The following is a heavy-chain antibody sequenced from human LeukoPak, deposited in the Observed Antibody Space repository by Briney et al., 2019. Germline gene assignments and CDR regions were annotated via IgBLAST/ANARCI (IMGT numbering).Heavy chain of an antibody. CDR3: ASQYYVSSGYLAF. D-gene: IGHD3-22*01. CDR2: ISSSSSYI. Sequence: GGSLRLSCAASGFTFSSYSMNWVRQAPGKGLEWVSSISSSSSYIYYADSVKGRFTISRDNAKNSLYLQMNSLRAEDTAVYYCASQYYVSSGYLAFRGQGTLVTVSS. V-gene: IGHV3-21*01. CDR1: GFTFSSYS. J-gene: IGHJ4*02.